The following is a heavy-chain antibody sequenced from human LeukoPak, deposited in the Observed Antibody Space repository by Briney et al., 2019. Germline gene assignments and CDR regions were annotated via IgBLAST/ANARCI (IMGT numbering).Heavy chain of an antibody. J-gene: IGHJ4*02. Sequence: PSETLSLTCTVSGGSISSSSYYWGWIRQPPGKGLEWIGSIYYSGSTYYNPSLKSRVTISVDTSKNQFSLKLSSVTAADTAVYYCAREDYYDSSGYYNYFDYWGQGTLVTVSS. CDR1: GGSISSSSYY. D-gene: IGHD3-22*01. CDR3: AREDYYDSSGYYNYFDY. CDR2: IYYSGST. V-gene: IGHV4-39*07.